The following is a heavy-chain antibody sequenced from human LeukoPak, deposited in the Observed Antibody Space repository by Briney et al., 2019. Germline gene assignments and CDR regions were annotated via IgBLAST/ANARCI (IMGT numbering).Heavy chain of an antibody. D-gene: IGHD3-22*01. CDR1: GFTFSSYG. V-gene: IGHV3-30*18. J-gene: IGHJ4*02. CDR2: ISYDGSNK. Sequence: GGSLRLSCAASGFTFSSYGMHWVRQAPGKGLEWVAVISYDGSNKYYADSVKGRFTISRDNSKNTLYLQMNSLRAEDTAVSYCAKDQGLGYYDSSGNFDYWGQGTLVTVSS. CDR3: AKDQGLGYYDSSGNFDY.